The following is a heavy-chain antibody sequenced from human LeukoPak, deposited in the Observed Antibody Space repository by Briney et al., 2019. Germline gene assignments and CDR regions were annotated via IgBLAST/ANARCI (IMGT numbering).Heavy chain of an antibody. J-gene: IGHJ5*02. D-gene: IGHD4-11*01. Sequence: ASVKVSCKASGGTFSSYTISWVRQAPGQALEWMGRIIPILGIANYAQKFQGRVTITADKSTSTAYMELSSLRSEDTAVYYCARATKYSNRNWFDPWGQGTLVTVSS. CDR1: GGTFSSYT. CDR3: ARATKYSNRNWFDP. V-gene: IGHV1-69*02. CDR2: IIPILGIA.